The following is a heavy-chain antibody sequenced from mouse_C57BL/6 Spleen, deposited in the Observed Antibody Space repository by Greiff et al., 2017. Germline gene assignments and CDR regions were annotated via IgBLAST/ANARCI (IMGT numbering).Heavy chain of an antibody. CDR3: ARTANWDDFDY. CDR2: IDPEDGET. J-gene: IGHJ2*01. D-gene: IGHD4-1*01. Sequence: EVKLVESGAELVKPGASVKLSCTASGFNIKDYYMHWVKQRTEQGLEWIGRIDPEDGETKYAPTFQGKATITADTSSNTAYLQLSSLTSEDTAVYYCARTANWDDFDYWGQGTTLTVSS. CDR1: GFNIKDYY. V-gene: IGHV14-2*01.